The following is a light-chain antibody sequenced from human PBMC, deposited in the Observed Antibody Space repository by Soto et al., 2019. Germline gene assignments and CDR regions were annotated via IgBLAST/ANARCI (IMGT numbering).Light chain of an antibody. Sequence: ATLSVSPGERATLSCRASQSVSSNLAWYQQKPGQAPRLLIYGASNRATGIPDRFSGSGSGTDFTLTISRLEPEDFAVYYCQQYGSSGTFGQGTKVDIK. CDR2: GAS. V-gene: IGKV3-20*01. CDR1: QSVSSN. J-gene: IGKJ1*01. CDR3: QQYGSSGT.